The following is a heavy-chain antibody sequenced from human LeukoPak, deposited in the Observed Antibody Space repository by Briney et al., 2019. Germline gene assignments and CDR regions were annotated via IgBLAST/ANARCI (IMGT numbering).Heavy chain of an antibody. CDR1: GGSISSGTYY. V-gene: IGHV4-61*02. Sequence: SETLSLTCTISGGSISSGTYYWSWIRQPAGKGLEWIGRIYTSGSTNYNPSLKSRVTISVDTSKNQFSLNLSSETAADTARYYFARDSEFSCTNGVCYYDAFHIWGQGTMVTVSS. CDR3: ARDSEFSCTNGVCYYDAFHI. CDR2: IYTSGST. J-gene: IGHJ3*02. D-gene: IGHD2-8*01.